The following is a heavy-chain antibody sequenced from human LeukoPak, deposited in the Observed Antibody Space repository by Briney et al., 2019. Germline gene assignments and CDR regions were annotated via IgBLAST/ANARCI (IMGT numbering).Heavy chain of an antibody. CDR1: GFSVSSNY. D-gene: IGHD5-12*01. CDR3: AAKGNGYTGTYVFAH. V-gene: IGHV3-66*01. CDR2: LYSSGST. J-gene: IGHJ4*02. Sequence: GGSLTLSCAASGFSVSSNYMSSVRHAPGKGLEWGPVLYSSGSTKSADSVKGRFSISRDTSENTLSLQMPRLRAEDSAIYYCAAKGNGYTGTYVFAHWGRGTLVTVSS.